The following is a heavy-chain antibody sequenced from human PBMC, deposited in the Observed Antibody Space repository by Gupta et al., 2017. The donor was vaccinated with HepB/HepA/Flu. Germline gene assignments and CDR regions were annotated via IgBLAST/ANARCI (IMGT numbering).Heavy chain of an antibody. CDR1: GFTFSSYG. V-gene: IGHV3-33*01. D-gene: IGHD3-3*01. CDR2: IWYDGSNK. Sequence: QVQLVESGGGVVQPGRSLRLSCAASGFTFSSYGMHWLRQAPGKGLEWVAVIWYDGSNKYYADSVKGRFTISRDNSKNTLYLQMNSLRAEDTAVYYCARDASPFLEWSSYYFDYWGQGTLVTVSS. J-gene: IGHJ4*02. CDR3: ARDASPFLEWSSYYFDY.